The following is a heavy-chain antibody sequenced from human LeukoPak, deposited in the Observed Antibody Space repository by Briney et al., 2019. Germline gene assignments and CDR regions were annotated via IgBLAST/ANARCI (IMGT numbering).Heavy chain of an antibody. V-gene: IGHV4-31*03. CDR2: IYYSGST. Sequence: PSQTLSLTCTVSGGSISSGGYYWSWIRQHPGKGLEWIVYIYYSGSTYYNPSLKSRVTISVDTSKNQFSLKLSSVTAADTAVYYCASLPYYDILTGYYGVYWGQGTLVTVSS. D-gene: IGHD3-9*01. CDR3: ASLPYYDILTGYYGVY. CDR1: GGSISSGGYY. J-gene: IGHJ4*02.